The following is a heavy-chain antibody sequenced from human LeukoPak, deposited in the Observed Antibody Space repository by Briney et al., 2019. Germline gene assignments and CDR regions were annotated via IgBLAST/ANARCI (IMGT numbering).Heavy chain of an antibody. J-gene: IGHJ4*02. CDR2: IKEDGSEK. CDR3: ARSRSGYYEDY. D-gene: IGHD3-22*01. Sequence: GGSLRLSCAPSGFTFSHYWMSWVRQAPGKGLEWVANIKEDGSEKYYVDSVKGRFTISRDNAKNSLPLQVNSLRAEDTAVYYCARSRSGYYEDYWGQGTLVTVSS. CDR1: GFTFSHYW. V-gene: IGHV3-7*01.